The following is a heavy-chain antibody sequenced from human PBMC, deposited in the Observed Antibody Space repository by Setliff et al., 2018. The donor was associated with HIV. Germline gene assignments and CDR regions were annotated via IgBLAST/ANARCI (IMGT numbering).Heavy chain of an antibody. V-gene: IGHV4-31*02. CDR2: IYYTGST. CDR1: GFTLNSYG. D-gene: IGHD2-15*01. J-gene: IGHJ5*02. CDR3: VKAVAAPSWFDP. Sequence: LRLSCAASGFTLNSYGMHWVRQHPGKGLEWIGYIYYTGSTYYNPSLKSRVSISVDTSKNQFSLKLTSVTAADTAVYYCVKAVAAPSWFDPWGQGTLVTVSS.